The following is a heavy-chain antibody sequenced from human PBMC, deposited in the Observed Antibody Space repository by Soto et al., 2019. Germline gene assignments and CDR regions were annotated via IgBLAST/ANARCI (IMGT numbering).Heavy chain of an antibody. CDR3: ATDDCLSGLSDY. CDR1: GYTFTSYA. Sequence: ASVKVSCKASGYTFTSYAMHWVRQAPGQRLEWMGWINAGNGNTKYSQKFQGRVTITRDTSASTAYMELSSLRSEDTAVYYCATDDCLSGLSDYWGQGTLVTVSS. D-gene: IGHD3-3*01. J-gene: IGHJ4*02. CDR2: INAGNGNT. V-gene: IGHV1-3*01.